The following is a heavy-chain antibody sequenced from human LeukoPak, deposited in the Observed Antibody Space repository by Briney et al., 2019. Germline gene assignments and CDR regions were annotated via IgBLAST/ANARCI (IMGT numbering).Heavy chain of an antibody. CDR1: GYTFTSYG. CDR3: ARDLSSGSYRDAFDI. J-gene: IGHJ3*02. Sequence: ASVKVSCKXSGYTFTSYGISWVRQAPGQGLEWMGRISAYNGNTNYAQKLQGRVTMTTDTSTSIAYMELRSLRSDDTAVYYCARDLSSGSYRDAFDIWGQGTMVTVSS. V-gene: IGHV1-18*01. D-gene: IGHD1-26*01. CDR2: ISAYNGNT.